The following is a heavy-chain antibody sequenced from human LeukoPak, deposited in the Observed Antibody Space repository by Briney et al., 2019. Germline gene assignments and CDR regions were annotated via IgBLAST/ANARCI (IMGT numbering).Heavy chain of an antibody. CDR2: INVDDSSK. D-gene: IGHD4-11*01. J-gene: IGHJ4*02. CDR3: ARDRAHSTLDF. Sequence: TGGSLRLSCAASGFTFSTSWMTWIRQAPGKGLERVAIINVDDSSKSYLDSVKGRFTISRDNAKNSLYLQMNNLRAEDTAVYYCARDRAHSTLDFWGQGTLVAVSS. V-gene: IGHV3-7*01. CDR1: GFTFSTSW.